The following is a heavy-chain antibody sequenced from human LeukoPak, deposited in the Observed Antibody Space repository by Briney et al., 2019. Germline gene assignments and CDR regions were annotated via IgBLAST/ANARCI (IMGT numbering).Heavy chain of an antibody. CDR2: MNPNSGNT. CDR3: ARASYVPTYYYDSSGYYFFDY. D-gene: IGHD3-22*01. Sequence: ASVKVSCKASGGTFISYAISWVRQAPGQGLEWMGWMNPNSGNTGYAQKFQGRVTMTRNTSISTAYMELSSLRSEDTAVYYCARASYVPTYYYDSSGYYFFDYWGQGTLVTVSS. V-gene: IGHV1-8*02. J-gene: IGHJ4*02. CDR1: GGTFISYA.